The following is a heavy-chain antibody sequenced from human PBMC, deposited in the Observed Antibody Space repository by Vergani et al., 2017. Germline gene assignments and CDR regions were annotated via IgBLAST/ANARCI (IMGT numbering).Heavy chain of an antibody. Sequence: EVQLVESGGGLVKPGGSLRLSCAASGFTFSSYSMNWVRQAPGKGLEWVSSISSSNNYIYYADSVKSRFTISRDNAKNSLYLQMNSLRAEDTAVYYCARDVWDGDYDHDYWGQGTLVTVSS. V-gene: IGHV3-21*01. CDR1: GFTFSSYS. D-gene: IGHD4-17*01. CDR3: ARDVWDGDYDHDY. CDR2: ISSSNNYI. J-gene: IGHJ4*02.